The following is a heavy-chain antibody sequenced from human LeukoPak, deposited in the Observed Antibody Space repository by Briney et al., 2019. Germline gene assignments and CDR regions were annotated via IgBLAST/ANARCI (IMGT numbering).Heavy chain of an antibody. CDR2: ISYDGSNK. CDR3: ARDHWRIAAAGSPLDY. CDR1: GFTFSSYA. J-gene: IGHJ4*02. Sequence: GGSLRLSCAASGFTFSSYAMHWVRRAPGKGLEWVAVISYDGSNKYYADSVKGRFTISRDNSKNTLYLQMNSLRAEDTAVYYCARDHWRIAAAGSPLDYWGQGTLVTVSS. D-gene: IGHD6-13*01. V-gene: IGHV3-30*04.